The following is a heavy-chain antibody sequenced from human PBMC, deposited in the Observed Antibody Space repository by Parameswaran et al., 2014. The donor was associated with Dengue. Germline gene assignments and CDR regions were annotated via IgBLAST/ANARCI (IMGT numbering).Heavy chain of an antibody. CDR2: IYSGGST. D-gene: IGHD5-18*01. CDR3: ARDNIGAMGQNYYYYGMDV. Sequence: WIRQPPGKGLEWVSVIYSGGSTYYADSVKGRFTISRDNSKNTLYLQMNSLRAEDTAVYYCARDNIGAMGQNYYYYGMDVWGQGTTVTVSS. J-gene: IGHJ6*02. V-gene: IGHV3-53*01.